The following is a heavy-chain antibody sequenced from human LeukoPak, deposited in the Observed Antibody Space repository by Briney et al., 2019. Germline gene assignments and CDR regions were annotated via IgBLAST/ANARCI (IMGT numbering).Heavy chain of an antibody. V-gene: IGHV3-30-3*01. CDR3: ARERNYCRSTSCSPYFDY. J-gene: IGHJ4*02. CDR1: GFTFSGYA. CDR2: ISYDGSNK. D-gene: IGHD2-2*01. Sequence: GGSLRLSCAASGFTFSGYAMHWVRQAPGKGLEWVAVISYDGSNKYSADSVKGRFTISRDNSKNTLYLQMNSLRAEDTAVYYCARERNYCRSTSCSPYFDYWGQGTLVTVSS.